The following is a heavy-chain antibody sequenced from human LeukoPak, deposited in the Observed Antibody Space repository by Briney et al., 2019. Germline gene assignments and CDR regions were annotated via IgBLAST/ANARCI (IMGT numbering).Heavy chain of an antibody. CDR2: INQDGSER. CDR1: GFTFSSYW. V-gene: IGHV3-7*01. D-gene: IGHD3-22*01. J-gene: IGHJ4*02. CDR3: ARWDGNGCY. Sequence: PGGSLRLSYAASGFTFSSYWMSWVRQAPGKGLEWVANINQDGSERYYVDSVKGRFTISRDNAKSSLYPQMNSLRAEDTAVYYCARWDGNGCYLDQGTLVTVSS.